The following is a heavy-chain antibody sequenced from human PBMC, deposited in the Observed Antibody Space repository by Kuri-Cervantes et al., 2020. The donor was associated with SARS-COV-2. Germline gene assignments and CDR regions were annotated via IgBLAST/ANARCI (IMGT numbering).Heavy chain of an antibody. CDR1: GFTFRSFA. V-gene: IGHV3-30*04. Sequence: GESLKISCAASGFTFRSFAMACVRQAPGKGLEWVAFISYDGSSKDYADSVKGRLTISRDNSKNTLYLQMKSLRAEDTAVFYCAREGNEDAFETWGQGTRVTVSS. CDR2: ISYDGSSK. J-gene: IGHJ3*02. CDR3: AREGNEDAFET.